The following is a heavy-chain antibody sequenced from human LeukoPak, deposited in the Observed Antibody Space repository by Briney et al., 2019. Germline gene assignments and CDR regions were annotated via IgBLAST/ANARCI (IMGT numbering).Heavy chain of an antibody. V-gene: IGHV4-59*08. Sequence: PSETLPLTCTVSGGSISTYYWSWIRQPPGKGLEWIGYIYYSGSTNYNPSLKSRVTISVDTSKNQFSLKLSSVTAADTAVYYCASDTVTRGMDVWGQGTTVTVSS. D-gene: IGHD4-11*01. CDR3: ASDTVTRGMDV. CDR1: GGSISTYY. CDR2: IYYSGST. J-gene: IGHJ6*02.